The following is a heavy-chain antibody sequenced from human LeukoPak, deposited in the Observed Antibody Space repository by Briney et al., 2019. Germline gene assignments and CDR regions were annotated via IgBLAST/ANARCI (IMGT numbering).Heavy chain of an antibody. Sequence: SETLSLTCAVYGGSFSGYYWSWIRQHPGKGLEWIGYIYYSGSTYYNPSLKSRVTISVDTSKNQFSLKLSSVTAADTAVYYCARVRGVMGYYYYGMDVWGQGTTVTVSS. D-gene: IGHD3-10*01. CDR2: IYYSGST. J-gene: IGHJ6*02. V-gene: IGHV4-31*11. CDR3: ARVRGVMGYYYYGMDV. CDR1: GGSFSGYY.